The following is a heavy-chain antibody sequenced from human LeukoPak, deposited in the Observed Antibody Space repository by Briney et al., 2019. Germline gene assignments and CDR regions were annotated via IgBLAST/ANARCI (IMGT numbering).Heavy chain of an antibody. CDR3: ARDFTDYYGMDV. CDR1: GGPISSGDYY. CDR2: IYYSGST. V-gene: IGHV4-30-4*01. J-gene: IGHJ6*02. Sequence: SQTLSLTCTVSGGPISSGDYYWSWIRQPPGKGLEWIGYIYYSGSTYYNPSLKSRVTISVDTSKNQFSLKLSSVTAADTAVYYCARDFTDYYGMDVWGQGTTVTVSS.